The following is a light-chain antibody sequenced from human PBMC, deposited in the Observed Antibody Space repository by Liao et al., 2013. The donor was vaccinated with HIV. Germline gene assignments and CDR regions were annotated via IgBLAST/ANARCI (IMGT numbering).Light chain of an antibody. CDR1: NIGSKS. V-gene: IGLV3-21*01. J-gene: IGLJ2*01. CDR2: YDS. CDR3: QVWDSSLVV. Sequence: SYVLTQPPSVSVAPGKTARITCGGNNIGSKSVHWYQQKPGQAPVLVIYYDSDRPSGIPERFSGSNSGNTATLTISRVEAGDEADYYCQVWDSSLVVFGGGTKLTVL.